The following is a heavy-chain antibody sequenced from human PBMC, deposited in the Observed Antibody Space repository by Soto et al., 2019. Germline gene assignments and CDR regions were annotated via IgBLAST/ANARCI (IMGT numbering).Heavy chain of an antibody. D-gene: IGHD3-10*01. CDR1: GGSISSGGYY. Sequence: PSETLSLTCTVSGGSISSGGYYWSWIRQHPGKGLEWIGYIYYSGSTYYNPSLKSRVTISVDTSKNQFSLKLSSLRSDDTATYYCTRAYGAETFDFWGQGTRVTVSS. CDR3: TRAYGAETFDF. CDR2: IYYSGST. V-gene: IGHV4-31*03. J-gene: IGHJ5*01.